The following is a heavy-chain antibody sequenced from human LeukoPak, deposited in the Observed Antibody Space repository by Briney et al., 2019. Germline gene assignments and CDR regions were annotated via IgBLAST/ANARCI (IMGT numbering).Heavy chain of an antibody. CDR3: AREHSSSLDY. V-gene: IGHV4-34*01. CDR2: INHSGST. D-gene: IGHD6-13*01. CDR1: GGSFSGYY. Sequence: SETLSLTCAVYGGSFSGYYWSWIRQPPGKGLEWIGEINHSGSTNYNPSLKSRVTISVDTSKNQFSLKLGSVTAADTAVYYCAREHSSSLDYWGQGTLVTVSS. J-gene: IGHJ4*02.